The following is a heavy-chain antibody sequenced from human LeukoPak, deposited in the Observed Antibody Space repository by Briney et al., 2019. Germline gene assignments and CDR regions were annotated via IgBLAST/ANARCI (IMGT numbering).Heavy chain of an antibody. CDR2: INPNSGGT. CDR3: ARALRMKNITMVRGVIYY. Sequence: ASVKVSCKASGYTFTGYYMHWVRQAPGQGLEWMGWINPNSGGTNYAQKFQGRVTMTRDTSISTAYMELSRLRSDDTAVYYCARALRMKNITMVRGVIYYWGQGTLVTVSS. J-gene: IGHJ4*02. V-gene: IGHV1-2*02. CDR1: GYTFTGYY. D-gene: IGHD3-10*01.